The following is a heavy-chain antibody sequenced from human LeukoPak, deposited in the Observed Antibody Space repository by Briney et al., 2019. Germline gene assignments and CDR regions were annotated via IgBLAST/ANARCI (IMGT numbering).Heavy chain of an antibody. D-gene: IGHD3-10*01. CDR3: AKDSYGGSGSYYLYSFDM. V-gene: IGHV3-9*01. CDR1: GFTFDDYA. J-gene: IGHJ3*02. CDR2: ISWNGASI. Sequence: GGSLRLSCTASGFTFDDYAMHWVRQPPGKGLEWVSGISWNGASIGYADSVKGRFTVSRDNAKNSLYLQMSSLRVEDTAFYYCAKDSYGGSGSYYLYSFDMWGQGTMVTVSS.